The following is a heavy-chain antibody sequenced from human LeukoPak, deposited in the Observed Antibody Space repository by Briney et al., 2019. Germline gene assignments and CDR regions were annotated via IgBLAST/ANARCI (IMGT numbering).Heavy chain of an antibody. Sequence: LLVCSKCSGYIFTSYWSWWLRQMRGKGLEWMGIFSPGDSDTRYSPSFQGQVTISADKSISTAYLQWSSLKASDTAMYYCARQAVGNFDYWGQGTLVTVSS. J-gene: IGHJ4*02. D-gene: IGHD4-23*01. CDR2: FSPGDSDT. V-gene: IGHV5-51*01. CDR1: GYIFTSYW. CDR3: ARQAVGNFDY.